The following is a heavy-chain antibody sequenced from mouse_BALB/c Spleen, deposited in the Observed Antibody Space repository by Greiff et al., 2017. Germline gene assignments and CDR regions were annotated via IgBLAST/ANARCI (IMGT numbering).Heavy chain of an antibody. D-gene: IGHD2-4*01. V-gene: IGHV5-6-3*01. Sequence: EVKLVASGGGLVQPGGSLKLSCAASGFTFSSYGMSWVRQTPDKRLELVATINSNGGSTYYPDSVKGRFTISRDNAKNTLYLQMSSLKSEDTAMYYCARGDYDYWGQGTTLTVSS. CDR1: GFTFSSYG. J-gene: IGHJ2*01. CDR3: ARGDYDY. CDR2: INSNGGST.